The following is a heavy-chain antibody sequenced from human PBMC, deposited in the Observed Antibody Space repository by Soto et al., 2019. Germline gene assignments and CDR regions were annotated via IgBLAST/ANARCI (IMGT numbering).Heavy chain of an antibody. CDR3: ARGHTGVAGTGAYANRRPRQNNWFDP. V-gene: IGHV4-34*01. J-gene: IGHJ5*02. CDR1: GGSFSGYY. D-gene: IGHD6-19*01. Sequence: PSETLSLTCAVYGGSFSGYYWSWIRQPPGKGLEWIGEINHSGSSSYNPSLKSRVTISVDTSKDQFSLNLSSVTAADTAVYYCARGHTGVAGTGAYANRRPRQNNWFDPWGQGTQVTVSS. CDR2: INHSGSS.